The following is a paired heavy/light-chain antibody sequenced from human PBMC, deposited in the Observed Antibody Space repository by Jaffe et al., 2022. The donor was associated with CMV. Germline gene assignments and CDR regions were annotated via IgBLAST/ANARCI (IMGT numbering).Heavy chain of an antibody. V-gene: IGHV5-10-1*03. J-gene: IGHJ3*02. CDR3: ATKTYFGSGSYDPDFDI. D-gene: IGHD3-10*01. Sequence: EVRLLQSGAEVKKPGESLRISCKVSGSISIDYWINWVRQMPGKGLEWMGRIDPSDSSTNYSPSFQGHVTITSDKSIISAHLQWSSLKASDTALYYCATKTYFGSGSYDPDFDIWGPGTMVSVSP. CDR1: GSISIDYW. CDR2: IDPSDSST.
Light chain of an antibody. V-gene: IGLV2-14*03. J-gene: IGLJ3*02. CDR1: SSDVGTYNY. CDR3: SSFTSSSDV. CDR2: DVS. Sequence: QSALTQPASVSGSPGQSITISCTGISSDVGTYNYISWYQHHPGNAPKLLIFDVSHRPSGISHRFSGSKSGNTASLTISGLQAEDAADYYCSSFTSSSDVFGGGTKVTVL.